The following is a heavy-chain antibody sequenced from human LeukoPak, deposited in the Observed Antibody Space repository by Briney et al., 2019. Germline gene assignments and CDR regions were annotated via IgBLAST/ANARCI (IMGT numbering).Heavy chain of an antibody. V-gene: IGHV3-30*02. Sequence: GGSLRLSCAASGFTFSSYGMHWVRQAPGKGLEWVAFIRYDGSNKYYADSVKGRFTISRDNSKNTLYLQMNSLRAEDTAVYYCARDNLAYSSSWYGSDAFDIWGQGTMVTVSS. D-gene: IGHD6-13*01. CDR2: IRYDGSNK. CDR3: ARDNLAYSSSWYGSDAFDI. J-gene: IGHJ3*02. CDR1: GFTFSSYG.